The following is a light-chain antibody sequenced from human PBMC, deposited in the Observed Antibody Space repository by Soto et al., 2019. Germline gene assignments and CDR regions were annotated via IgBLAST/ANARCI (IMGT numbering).Light chain of an antibody. CDR3: SSYTSNTNMV. CDR2: QVS. J-gene: IGLJ3*02. CDR1: SSDVGGYNY. Sequence: QSVLTQPASVSGSPGQSITISCTGTSSDVGGYNYVCWYQQYPGKAPELIIYQVSHRPSGVSNRFSGSKSGNTASLTISGLQAEDEADYYCSSYTSNTNMVFXGGTQMTVL. V-gene: IGLV2-14*01.